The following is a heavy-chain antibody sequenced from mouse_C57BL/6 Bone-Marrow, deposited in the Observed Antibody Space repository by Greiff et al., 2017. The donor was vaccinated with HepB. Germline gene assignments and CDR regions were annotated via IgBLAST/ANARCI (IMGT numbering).Heavy chain of an antibody. CDR2: SSSGSSTI. Sequence: EVKLVESGGGLVKPGGSLKLSCAASGFTFSDYGMHWVRQAPEKGLEWVAYSSSGSSTIYYADTVKGRFTISRDNAKNTLFLQMTSLRSEDTAMYYCARGGTTVDAMDYWGQGTSVTVSS. D-gene: IGHD1-1*01. CDR1: GFTFSDYG. J-gene: IGHJ4*01. V-gene: IGHV5-17*01. CDR3: ARGGTTVDAMDY.